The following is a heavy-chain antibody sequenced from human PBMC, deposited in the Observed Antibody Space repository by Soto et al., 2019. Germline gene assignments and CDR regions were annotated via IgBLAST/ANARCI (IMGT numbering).Heavy chain of an antibody. V-gene: IGHV5-10-1*01. CDR1: GYSFTSYW. Sequence: GESLKISCKGSGYSFTSYWISWVRQMPGKGLEWMGRIDPSDSYTNYSPSFQGHVTISADKSISTAYLQWSSLKASDTAMYYCARHPLHYYDSSGYINWGQGTLVTVSS. D-gene: IGHD3-22*01. J-gene: IGHJ4*02. CDR3: ARHPLHYYDSSGYIN. CDR2: IDPSDSYT.